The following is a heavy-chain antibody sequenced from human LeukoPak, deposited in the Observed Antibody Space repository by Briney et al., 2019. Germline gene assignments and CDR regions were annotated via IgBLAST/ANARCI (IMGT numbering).Heavy chain of an antibody. CDR1: GGSFSGYY. J-gene: IGHJ4*02. CDR2: INHSGST. CDR3: ARGPDSSGWYDGFDY. V-gene: IGHV4-34*01. D-gene: IGHD6-19*01. Sequence: SETLSLTCAVYGGSFSGYYRSWIRQPPGKGLEWIGEINHSGSTNYNPSLKSRVTISVDTSKNQFSLKLSSVTAADWAVYYCARGPDSSGWYDGFDYWGQGTLVTVSS.